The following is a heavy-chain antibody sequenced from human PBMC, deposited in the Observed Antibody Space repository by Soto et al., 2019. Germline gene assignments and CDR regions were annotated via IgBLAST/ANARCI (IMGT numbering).Heavy chain of an antibody. CDR3: AKDRGGLSIADLYYSDY. J-gene: IGHJ4*02. Sequence: HPGGSLRLSCAASGFTFSSYAMSWVRQAPGKGLEWVSAISGSGGSTYYADSVKGRFTISRDNSKNTLYLQMNSLRAEDTAVYYCAKDRGGLSIADLYYSDYWGQGTLVTVSS. CDR2: ISGSGGST. CDR1: GFTFSSYA. D-gene: IGHD6-13*01. V-gene: IGHV3-23*01.